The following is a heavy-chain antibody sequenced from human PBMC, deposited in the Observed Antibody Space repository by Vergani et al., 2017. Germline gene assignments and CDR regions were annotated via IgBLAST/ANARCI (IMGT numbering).Heavy chain of an antibody. CDR3: AEDRLIYCSSTSWFDY. CDR2: IYPGDSDT. V-gene: IGHV5-51*03. J-gene: IGHJ4*02. Sequence: EVQLVQSGAEVKKPGESLKISCKGSGYSFTSYWIGWVRQMPGKGLEWMGIIYPGDSDTRYSPSFQGQVTISADKSISTAYLQWSSLKASDTAMYYCAEDRLIYCSSTSWFDYWGQGTLVTVSS. CDR1: GYSFTSYW. D-gene: IGHD2-2*01.